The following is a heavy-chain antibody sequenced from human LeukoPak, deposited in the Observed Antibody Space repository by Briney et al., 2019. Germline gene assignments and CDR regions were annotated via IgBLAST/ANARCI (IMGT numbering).Heavy chain of an antibody. J-gene: IGHJ6*03. D-gene: IGHD3-22*01. CDR2: INPNSGGT. CDR3: ARSTLGDSSGYYYNYYYYYMDV. Sequence: ASVKVSCKASGYTFTGYYMHWVRQAPGQGLEWMGWINPNSGGTNYAQKFQGRVTMTRNTSISTAYMELSSLRSEDTAVYYCARSTLGDSSGYYYNYYYYYMDVWGKGTTVTISS. CDR1: GYTFTGYY. V-gene: IGHV1-2*02.